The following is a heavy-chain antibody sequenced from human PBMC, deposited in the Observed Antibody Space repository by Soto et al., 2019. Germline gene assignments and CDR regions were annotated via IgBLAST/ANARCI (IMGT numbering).Heavy chain of an antibody. CDR2: IYYSGST. J-gene: IGHJ3*02. CDR1: GGSISSYY. D-gene: IGHD3-22*01. Sequence: SETLSLTCTVSGGSISSYYWSWIRQPPGKGLEWIGYIYYSGSTNYNPSLKSRVTISVDTSKNQFSLKLSSVTAADTAVYYCARRTNYYDSSGYHPPDAFDIWGQGTMVT. V-gene: IGHV4-59*01. CDR3: ARRTNYYDSSGYHPPDAFDI.